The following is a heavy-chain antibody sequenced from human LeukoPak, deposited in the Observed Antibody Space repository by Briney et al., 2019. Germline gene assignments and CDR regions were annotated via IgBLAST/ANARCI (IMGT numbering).Heavy chain of an antibody. V-gene: IGHV3-21*01. CDR1: GFTFSNYK. Sequence: GGSLRLSCAASGFTFSNYKMNWVRQAPGKGLEWVSFISTSSNYIYYSDSVKGRSTISRDNAKNSLFVQMNSLRAEDTAVYYCATVSDGWSGYWGQGTLVTVSS. CDR2: ISTSSNYI. D-gene: IGHD6-19*01. CDR3: ATVSDGWSGY. J-gene: IGHJ4*02.